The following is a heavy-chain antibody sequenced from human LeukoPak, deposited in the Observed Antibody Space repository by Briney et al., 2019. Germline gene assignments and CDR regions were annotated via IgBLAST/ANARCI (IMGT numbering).Heavy chain of an antibody. Sequence: GGSLRLSCAASGFTFSSYSMNWVRQAPGKGLEWVSSISSGSTYIYYADSVKGRFTISRDNAKNSLYLQINSLRAEDSAVYYCARDGDTSVQQSLDYWGQGTLVTVSS. D-gene: IGHD5/OR15-5a*01. V-gene: IGHV3-21*01. CDR3: ARDGDTSVQQSLDY. CDR2: ISSGSTYI. J-gene: IGHJ4*02. CDR1: GFTFSSYS.